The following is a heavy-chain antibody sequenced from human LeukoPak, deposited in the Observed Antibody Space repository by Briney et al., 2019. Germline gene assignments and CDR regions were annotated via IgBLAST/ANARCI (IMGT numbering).Heavy chain of an antibody. J-gene: IGHJ4*02. Sequence: PGGSLRLSCAASGFTFSSYWMSWVRQAPGKGLEWVSVIYSGGSTYYADSVKGRFTISRDNSKNTLYLQMNSLRAEDTAVYYCARDLYGDYGFDYWGQGTLVTVSS. V-gene: IGHV3-53*01. CDR3: ARDLYGDYGFDY. CDR2: IYSGGST. D-gene: IGHD4-17*01. CDR1: GFTFSSYW.